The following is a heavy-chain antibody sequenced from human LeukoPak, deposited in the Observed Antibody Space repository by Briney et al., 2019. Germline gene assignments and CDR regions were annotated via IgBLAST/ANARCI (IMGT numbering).Heavy chain of an antibody. D-gene: IGHD6-19*01. CDR3: GMGVRYSSGWYGDD. J-gene: IGHJ4*02. Sequence: GASVKVSCKASGGTFSSYAISWVRQAPGQGLEWMGGIIPIFGTANYAQKFQGRVTITADESTSTAYMELRSLRSEDTAVYYSGMGVRYSSGWYGDDWGQGTLVTVSS. CDR2: IIPIFGTA. CDR1: GGTFSSYA. V-gene: IGHV1-69*13.